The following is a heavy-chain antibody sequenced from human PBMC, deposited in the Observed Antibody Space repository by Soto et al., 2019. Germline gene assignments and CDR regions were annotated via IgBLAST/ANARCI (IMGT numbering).Heavy chain of an antibody. Sequence: QLQLQESGPGLVKPSETLSLTCTVSGGSISSSSYYWGWIRQPPGKGLEWIGSIYYSGSTYYNPSLKSRVTLSVDTSKNQFSLKLSSVTAADTAVYYCASLNYGDYVWYFDLWGRGTLVTVSS. CDR2: IYYSGST. D-gene: IGHD4-17*01. CDR3: ASLNYGDYVWYFDL. CDR1: GGSISSSSYY. V-gene: IGHV4-39*01. J-gene: IGHJ2*01.